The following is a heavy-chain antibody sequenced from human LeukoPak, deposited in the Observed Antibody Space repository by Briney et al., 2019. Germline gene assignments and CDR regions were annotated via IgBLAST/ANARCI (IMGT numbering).Heavy chain of an antibody. CDR3: ARIPVPRPRGAFDI. V-gene: IGHV3-11*06. Sequence: GGSLRLSCAASGFTFSDYYMSWIRQAPGKGLEGVSYISSSSSYTNYADSVKGRFTISRDNAKNSLYLQMNSLRAEDTAVYYCARIPVPRPRGAFDIWGQGTMVTVSS. CDR1: GFTFSDYY. J-gene: IGHJ3*02. CDR2: ISSSSSYT.